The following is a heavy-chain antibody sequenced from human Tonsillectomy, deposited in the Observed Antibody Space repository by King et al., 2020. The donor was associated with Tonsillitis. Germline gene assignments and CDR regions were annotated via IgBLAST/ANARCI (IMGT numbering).Heavy chain of an antibody. Sequence: VQLVESGGGLVKPGGSLRLSCAASGFTFSSYTLNWVLQSPGKGLEWVSSISCCSRYFYYADSVKGRFTISRDNAKNSLYLQMNSLRAEDAAVYYCGRSDPYSSAGFDYWGQGTLVTVSS. CDR3: GRSDPYSSAGFDY. J-gene: IGHJ4*02. D-gene: IGHD6-25*01. CDR1: GFTFSSYT. V-gene: IGHV3-21*01. CDR2: ISCCSRYF.